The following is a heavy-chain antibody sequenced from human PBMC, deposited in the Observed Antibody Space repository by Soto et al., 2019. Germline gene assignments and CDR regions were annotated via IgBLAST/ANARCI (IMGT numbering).Heavy chain of an antibody. CDR2: ISYDGSNK. CDR1: GFTFSSYG. V-gene: IGHV3-30*18. J-gene: IGHJ4*02. D-gene: IGHD5-12*01. Sequence: SGGSLGLSCAASGFTFSSYGMHWVRQAPGKGLEWVAVISYDGSNKYYADSVKGRFTISRDNSKNTLYLQMNSLRAEDTAVYYCAKDPRRDGSHDYWGQGTLVIVSS. CDR3: AKDPRRDGSHDY.